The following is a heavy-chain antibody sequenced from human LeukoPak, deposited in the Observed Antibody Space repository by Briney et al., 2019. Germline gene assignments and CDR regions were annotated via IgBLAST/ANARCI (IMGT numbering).Heavy chain of an antibody. J-gene: IGHJ3*02. CDR2: IYSGGNT. D-gene: IGHD1-26*01. V-gene: IGHV3-53*05. Sequence: PGGSLRLSCTVSGFTVSSNSMSWVRQAPGKGLEWVSFIYSGGNTHYSDSVKGRFTISRDNSKNTLYLQMNSLRAEDTAVYYCARALTIVGATVMGAFDIWGQGTMVTVSS. CDR3: ARALTIVGATVMGAFDI. CDR1: GFTVSSNS.